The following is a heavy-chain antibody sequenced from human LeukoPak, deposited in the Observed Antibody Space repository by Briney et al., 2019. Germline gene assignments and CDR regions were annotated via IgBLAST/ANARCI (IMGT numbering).Heavy chain of an antibody. Sequence: GGSLRLSCAASGFTFSSYAMSWVRQAPGKGLEWVSAISGSGGSTYYADSVKGRFTISRDNSKNTLYLQVNSLRAEDPAVYYCAKDRAEYYYDSSGYSYFDYWGQGTLVTVSS. CDR2: ISGSGGST. J-gene: IGHJ4*02. CDR3: AKDRAEYYYDSSGYSYFDY. CDR1: GFTFSSYA. V-gene: IGHV3-23*01. D-gene: IGHD3-22*01.